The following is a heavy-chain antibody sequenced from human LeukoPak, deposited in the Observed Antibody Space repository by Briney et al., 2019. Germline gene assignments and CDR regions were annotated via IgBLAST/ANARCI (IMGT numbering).Heavy chain of an antibody. Sequence: GGSLRLSCAASGFTFDDFAMHWVRHAPGKGLEWVSLISWDGGSTYYADSVKGRFTVSRDNSRNSLYLQMNSLRAEDTAVYYCAELGITMIGGVWGKGTTVTISS. D-gene: IGHD3-10*02. CDR3: AELGITMIGGV. V-gene: IGHV3-43D*03. CDR1: GFTFDDFA. J-gene: IGHJ6*04. CDR2: ISWDGGST.